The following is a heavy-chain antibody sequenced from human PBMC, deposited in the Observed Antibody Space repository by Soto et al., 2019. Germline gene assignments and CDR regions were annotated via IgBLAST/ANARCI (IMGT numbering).Heavy chain of an antibody. CDR3: ARDSRDIVVVVAATHFDY. D-gene: IGHD2-15*01. Sequence: GGSLRLSCAASGFTFSSYWMSWVRQAPGKGLEWVANIKQDGSEKYYVDSVKGRFTISRDNAKNSLYLQMNSLRAEDTAVYYCARDSRDIVVVVAATHFDYWGQGTLVTVSS. CDR1: GFTFSSYW. V-gene: IGHV3-7*01. J-gene: IGHJ4*02. CDR2: IKQDGSEK.